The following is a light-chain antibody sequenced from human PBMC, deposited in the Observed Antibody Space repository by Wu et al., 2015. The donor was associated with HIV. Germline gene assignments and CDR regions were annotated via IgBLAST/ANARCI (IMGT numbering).Light chain of an antibody. CDR3: QQYGSSPLYT. CDR1: QSVTSNY. J-gene: IGKJ2*01. Sequence: DILLTQSPGTLSLSPGERATLSCRASQSVTSNYLAWYQQKPGQAPRLLIYAASNRATGIPDRFSGSGSGTDFTLTISRLEPEDFAVYYCQQYGSSPLYTFGQGTKLEIK. V-gene: IGKV3-20*01. CDR2: AAS.